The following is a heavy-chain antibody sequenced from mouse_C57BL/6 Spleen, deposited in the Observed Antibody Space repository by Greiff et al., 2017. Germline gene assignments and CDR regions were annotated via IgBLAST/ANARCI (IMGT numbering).Heavy chain of an antibody. CDR2: ISSGGDYI. Sequence: EVKLQESGEGLVKPGGSLKLSCAASGFTFSSYAMSWVRQTPEKRLEWVAYISSGGDYIYYADTVKGRFTISRDNARNTLYLQMSSLKSEDTAMYYCTRDSSGSYYFDYWGQGTTLTVSS. V-gene: IGHV5-9-1*02. D-gene: IGHD3-2*02. J-gene: IGHJ2*01. CDR3: TRDSSGSYYFDY. CDR1: GFTFSSYA.